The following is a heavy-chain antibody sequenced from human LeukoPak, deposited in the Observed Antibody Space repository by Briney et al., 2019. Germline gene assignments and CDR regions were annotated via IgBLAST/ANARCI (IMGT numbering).Heavy chain of an antibody. J-gene: IGHJ4*02. Sequence: GGSLRLSCAASGFTFSSYWMSWVRQAPGKGLEWVANVKLDGSEKSYVDSVKGRFTISRDNAKNSLYLQMNSLRAEGTAVYYCARDLVVATFDYWGQGTLVTVSS. CDR3: ARDLVVATFDY. CDR1: GFTFSSYW. V-gene: IGHV3-7*01. CDR2: VKLDGSEK. D-gene: IGHD5-12*01.